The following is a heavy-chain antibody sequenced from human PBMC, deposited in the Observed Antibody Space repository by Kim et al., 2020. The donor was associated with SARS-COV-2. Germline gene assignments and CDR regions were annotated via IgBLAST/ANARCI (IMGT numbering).Heavy chain of an antibody. Sequence: SETLSLTCTVSGGSISSYYWSWIRQPPGKGLEWIGYIYYSGSTNYNPSLKSRVTISVDTSKNQFSLKLSSVTAADTAVYYCARDIGAAAGSYYYYYGMDVWGQRTQVPVSS. J-gene: IGHJ6*02. CDR1: GGSISSYY. V-gene: IGHV4-59*13. D-gene: IGHD6-13*01. CDR3: ARDIGAAAGSYYYYYGMDV. CDR2: IYYSGST.